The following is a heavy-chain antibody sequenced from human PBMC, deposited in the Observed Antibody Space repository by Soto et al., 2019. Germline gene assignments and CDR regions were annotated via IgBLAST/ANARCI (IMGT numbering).Heavy chain of an antibody. CDR2: INPNSGST. J-gene: IGHJ6*03. CDR1: GYTFTNYG. Sequence: GASVKVSCKASGYTFTNYGISWVRQAPGQGLEWMGWINPNSGSTNYAQKFQGRVTMTRDTPISTAYMELSRLRSDDTAVYYCARGDHSYYYYYYYMDVWGKGTTVTVSS. CDR3: ARGDHSYYYYYYYMDV. V-gene: IGHV1-2*02.